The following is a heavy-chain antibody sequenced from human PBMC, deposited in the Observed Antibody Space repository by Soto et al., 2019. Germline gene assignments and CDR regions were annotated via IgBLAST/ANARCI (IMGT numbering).Heavy chain of an antibody. V-gene: IGHV3-11*06. CDR1: GFTFSDYY. Sequence: GGSLRLSCAASGFTFSDYYMSWIRQAPGKGLEWVSYISSSSSYTNYADSVKGRFTISRDNAKNSLYLQMNSLRAEDTAVYYCARVAVTTLDDAFDIWGQGTRVTVAS. CDR3: ARVAVTTLDDAFDI. J-gene: IGHJ3*02. CDR2: ISSSSSYT. D-gene: IGHD4-4*01.